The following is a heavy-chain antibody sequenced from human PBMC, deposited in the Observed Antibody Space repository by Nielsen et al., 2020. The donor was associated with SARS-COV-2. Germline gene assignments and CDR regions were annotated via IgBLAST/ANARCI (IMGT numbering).Heavy chain of an antibody. CDR1: GFTFDDYA. D-gene: IGHD6-19*01. Sequence: GGSLRLSCAAPGFTFDDYAMHWARQAPGKGLEWVSGISWNSGSIGYADSVKGRFTISRDNAKNSLYLQMNSLRAEDTALYYCAKDIASGWYSSSAPGVDYWGQGTLVTVSS. J-gene: IGHJ4*02. V-gene: IGHV3-9*01. CDR2: ISWNSGSI. CDR3: AKDIASGWYSSSAPGVDY.